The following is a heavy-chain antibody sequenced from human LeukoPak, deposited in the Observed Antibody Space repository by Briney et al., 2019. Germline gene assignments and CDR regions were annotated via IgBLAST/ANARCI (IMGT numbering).Heavy chain of an antibody. D-gene: IGHD6-13*01. V-gene: IGHV4-4*07. CDR3: ARGYSSSWSRYYFDY. Sequence: PLVTLTLTCTVSGGSISSYYWSWIRQPAGKGLEWIGRIYTSESTNYNPSLKSRVTMSVDTSKNQFSLKLSSVTPADTAVYYCARGYSSSWSRYYFDYWGQGTLVTVSS. J-gene: IGHJ4*02. CDR1: GGSISSYY. CDR2: IYTSEST.